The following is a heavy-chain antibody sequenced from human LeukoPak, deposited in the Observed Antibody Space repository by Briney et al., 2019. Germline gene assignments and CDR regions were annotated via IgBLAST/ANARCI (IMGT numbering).Heavy chain of an antibody. CDR3: ARAKAAAGIGWFDP. J-gene: IGHJ5*02. D-gene: IGHD6-13*01. Sequence: GGSLRLSCAASGFTFDDYGMSWVRLAPGKGLEWVSGINWNGGSTGYADSVKGRFTISRDNAKNSLYLQMNSLRAEDTALYYCARAKAAAGIGWFDPWGQGTLVTVSS. CDR2: INWNGGST. CDR1: GFTFDDYG. V-gene: IGHV3-20*04.